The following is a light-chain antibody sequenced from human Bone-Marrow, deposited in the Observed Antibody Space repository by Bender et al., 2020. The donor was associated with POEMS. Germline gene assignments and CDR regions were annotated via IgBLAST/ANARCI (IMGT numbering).Light chain of an antibody. V-gene: IGLV2-8*01. CDR3: CSYAGIDTSYV. CDR2: EVS. J-gene: IGLJ1*01. CDR1: SSDVGGYNY. Sequence: QSALTQPASVSGSPGQSITISCTGTSSDVGGYNYVSWYQQHPGKAPKLMIYEVSKRPSGVPDRFSGSKSGNTASLTVSGLQAEDEADYYCCSYAGIDTSYVFGTGTKVTVL.